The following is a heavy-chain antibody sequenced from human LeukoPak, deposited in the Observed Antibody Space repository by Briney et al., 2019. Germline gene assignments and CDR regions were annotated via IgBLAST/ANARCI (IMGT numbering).Heavy chain of an antibody. V-gene: IGHV3-21*01. Sequence: GGSLRLSCAASGFTFSGYSMNWVRQAPGKGLEWVSSISSSSSYIYYADSVKGRFTISRDNAKNSLYLQMNSLRAEDTAVYYCATPGVAARDYWGQGTLVTVSS. CDR2: ISSSSSYI. J-gene: IGHJ4*02. CDR1: GFTFSGYS. D-gene: IGHD6-6*01. CDR3: ATPGVAARDY.